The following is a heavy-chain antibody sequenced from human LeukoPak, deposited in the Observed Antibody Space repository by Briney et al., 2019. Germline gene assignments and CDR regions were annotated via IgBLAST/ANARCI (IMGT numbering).Heavy chain of an antibody. CDR3: ARGKKRFLKWLPPLG. Sequence: SQTLSLTCTVSGGSISSGSYYWSWIRQPAGKGLEWIGRIYTSGSTNYNPSLKSRVTISVDTSKNQFSLKLSSVTAADTAVYYCARGKKRFLKWLPPLGWGQGTLVTVSS. V-gene: IGHV4-61*02. D-gene: IGHD3-3*01. J-gene: IGHJ4*02. CDR1: GGSISSGSYY. CDR2: IYTSGST.